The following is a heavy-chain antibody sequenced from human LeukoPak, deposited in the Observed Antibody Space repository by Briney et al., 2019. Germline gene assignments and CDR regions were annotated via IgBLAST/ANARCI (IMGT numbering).Heavy chain of an antibody. CDR2: ISSSGSTI. CDR1: GFTFSDYY. J-gene: IGHJ4*02. D-gene: IGHD4-17*01. Sequence: GGSLRLSCAASGFTFSDYYMSWIRQAPGKRLEWVSYISSSGSTIYYADSVKGRFTISRDNAKNSLYLQMNSLRAEDTAVYYCARAGLGIDYGDYVPLFDYWGQGTLVTVSS. CDR3: ARAGLGIDYGDYVPLFDY. V-gene: IGHV3-11*04.